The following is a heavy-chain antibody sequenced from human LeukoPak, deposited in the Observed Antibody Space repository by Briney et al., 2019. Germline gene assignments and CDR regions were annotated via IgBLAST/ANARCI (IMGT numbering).Heavy chain of an antibody. V-gene: IGHV1-2*02. CDR3: ARYCTTATCSEGDVY. D-gene: IGHD2-2*01. CDR2: NKPNSGDT. Sequence: GDSVMASCKASGYTFTGYYIHWVRQAPGQGLEWMGWNKPNSGDTRYAQKFQDRVTMTRDTSISTVYMELSGLRSDDTAVYYCARYCTTATCSEGDVYWGQGTLVTVSS. CDR1: GYTFTGYY. J-gene: IGHJ4*02.